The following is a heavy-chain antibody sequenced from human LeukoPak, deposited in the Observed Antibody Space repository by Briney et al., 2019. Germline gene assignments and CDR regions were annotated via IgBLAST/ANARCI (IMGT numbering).Heavy chain of an antibody. V-gene: IGHV3-66*01. CDR1: GFIVSSNY. J-gene: IGHJ6*02. CDR3: ARDESRRKSHYNYALDV. Sequence: GGSLRLSCAAFGFIVSSNYMNWVRQAPGKGLEWVSVIYSGDSTYYADSVKGRFTISRDNSKNTLYLQMNSLRAEDTAVYYCARDESRRKSHYNYALDVWGQGTTVTVSS. CDR2: IYSGDST.